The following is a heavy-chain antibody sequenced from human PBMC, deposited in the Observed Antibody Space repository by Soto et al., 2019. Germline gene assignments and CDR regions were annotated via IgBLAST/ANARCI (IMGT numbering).Heavy chain of an antibody. D-gene: IGHD4-17*01. Sequence: PGGSLRLSCAASGINFSDHFMAWIRLSPGKGLEWIADISYDGSNKYYADSVRGRFTISRDNSKNTLYLQMNSLRAEDTAVYYCAKDLRGLDWFDPWGQGTLVPVSS. CDR2: ISYDGSNK. J-gene: IGHJ5*02. V-gene: IGHV3-30*18. CDR3: AKDLRGLDWFDP. CDR1: GINFSDHF.